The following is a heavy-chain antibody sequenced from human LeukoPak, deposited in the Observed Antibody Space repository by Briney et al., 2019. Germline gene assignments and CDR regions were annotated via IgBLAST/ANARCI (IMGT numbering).Heavy chain of an antibody. CDR2: IKSKTDGGTT. D-gene: IGHD5-18*01. CDR3: TTDGDQYSYGYDY. J-gene: IGHJ4*02. CDR1: GFTFSNAW. V-gene: IGHV3-15*01. Sequence: GGSLRLSCAASGFTFSNAWVSWVRQAQGKGLEWVGRIKSKTDGGTTDYAAPVKGRLTISRDDSKNTLYLQMNSLKTEDTAVYYCTTDGDQYSYGYDYWGQGTLVTVSS.